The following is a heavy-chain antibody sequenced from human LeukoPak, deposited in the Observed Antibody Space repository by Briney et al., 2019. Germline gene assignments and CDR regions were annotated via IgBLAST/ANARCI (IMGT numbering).Heavy chain of an antibody. CDR2: ISDNEYT. CDR3: ARGVYGAYFDY. Sequence: PSETLSLTCTVSGGSISGYYWSWIRQPPGKGLQWIAYISDNEYTEYNPSFKSRVTISLDASKSQFSLKLTPVTAADTAVYYCARGVYGAYFDYWGQGTLVTVSS. J-gene: IGHJ4*02. D-gene: IGHD4-17*01. V-gene: IGHV4-59*01. CDR1: GGSISGYY.